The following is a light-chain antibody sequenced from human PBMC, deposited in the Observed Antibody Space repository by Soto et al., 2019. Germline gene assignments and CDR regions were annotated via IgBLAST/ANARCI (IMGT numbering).Light chain of an antibody. CDR2: DVS. CDR3: CSYAGDSYV. Sequence: QSALTQPASVSGSPGQSITISCTGTSSDVGNYNLVSWYQQNPGKAPKLMIYDVSKRPSGVSNRFSGSKSGNTASLTISGLQADDEADYYCCSYAGDSYVFGTGTKLTVL. V-gene: IGLV2-23*02. J-gene: IGLJ1*01. CDR1: SSDVGNYNL.